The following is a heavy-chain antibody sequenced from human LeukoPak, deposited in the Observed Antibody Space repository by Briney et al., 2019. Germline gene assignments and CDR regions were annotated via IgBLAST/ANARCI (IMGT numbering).Heavy chain of an antibody. CDR3: ARELRLALDY. CDR1: GFTFSSYN. Sequence: GGSLRLSCAAPGFTFSSYNMNWVRQAPGKGLEWVSYISSSSSTIYYADSVKGRFTVSRDNAKNSLYLQMNSLRAEDTAVYYCARELRLALDYWGQGTLVTVSS. J-gene: IGHJ4*02. CDR2: ISSSSSTI. V-gene: IGHV3-48*04. D-gene: IGHD6-19*01.